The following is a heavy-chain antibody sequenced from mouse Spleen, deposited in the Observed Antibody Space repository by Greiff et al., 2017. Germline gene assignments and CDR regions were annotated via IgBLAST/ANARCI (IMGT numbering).Heavy chain of an antibody. V-gene: IGHV1-75*01. Sequence: VQLQQSGPELVKPGASMKISCKASGYTFTDYSINWVKQRPGQGLEWIGWIFPGTGSISYNEKFKGKATLSADKSSSTAYMLLSSLTSEDSAVYFCVKGGIYYGSSPWFFDYWGQGTTLTVSS. CDR1: GYTFTDYS. J-gene: IGHJ2*01. CDR2: IFPGTGSI. CDR3: VKGGIYYGSSPWFFDY. D-gene: IGHD1-1*01.